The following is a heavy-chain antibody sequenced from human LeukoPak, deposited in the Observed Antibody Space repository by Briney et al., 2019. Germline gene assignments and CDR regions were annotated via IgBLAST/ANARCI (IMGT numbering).Heavy chain of an antibody. J-gene: IGHJ4*02. CDR2: IWYDGSNK. D-gene: IGHD6-13*01. CDR1: GFTFSSYG. V-gene: IGHV3-33*06. Sequence: GGSLRLSCAASGFTFSSYGMHWVRQAPGKGLEWVAVIWYDGSNKYYADSVKGRFTISRDNSKNTLYLQMNSLRAEDTAVYYCAKSPGIAQPAGIDYWGQGTLVTVSS. CDR3: AKSPGIAQPAGIDY.